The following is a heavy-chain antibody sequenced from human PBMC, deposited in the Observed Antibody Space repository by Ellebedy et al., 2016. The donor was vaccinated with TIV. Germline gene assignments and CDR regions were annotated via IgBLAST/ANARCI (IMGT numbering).Heavy chain of an antibody. V-gene: IGHV3-30*04. Sequence: GESLKISCAASGITFSSYAMHWVRQAPGKGLEWVAVIAYAGSVKFYADSVKGRFTVSRDNPKNTLYLQMHSLRAEDTAMYYCGRDSGYSGDDQHYFDHWGQGTLVTVSS. CDR3: GRDSGYSGDDQHYFDH. CDR1: GITFSSYA. CDR2: IAYAGSVK. D-gene: IGHD5-12*01. J-gene: IGHJ4*02.